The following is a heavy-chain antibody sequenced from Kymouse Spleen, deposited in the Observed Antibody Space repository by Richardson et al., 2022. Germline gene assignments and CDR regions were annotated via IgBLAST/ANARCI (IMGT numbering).Heavy chain of an antibody. CDR1: GFTFSNAW. CDR3: TTGVGAKGDYYYYGMDV. J-gene: IGHJ6*02. Sequence: EVQLVESGGGLVKPGGSLRLSCAASGFTFSNAWMSWVRQAPGKGLEWVGRIKSKTDGGTTDYAAPVKGRFTISRDDSKNTLYLQMNSLKTEDTAVYYCTTGVGAKGDYYYYGMDVWGQGTTVTVSS. V-gene: IGHV3-15*01. D-gene: IGHD1-26*01. CDR2: IKSKTDGGTT.